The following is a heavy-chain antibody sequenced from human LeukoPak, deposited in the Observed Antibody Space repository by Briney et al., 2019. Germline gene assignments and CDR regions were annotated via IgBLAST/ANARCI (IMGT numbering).Heavy chain of an antibody. J-gene: IGHJ4*02. Sequence: SETLSLTCTVSGASTDRRVSTNSYYWSWIRQYPGKGLEWIGNIYNIGSVTYKPSLRSRVTMSIDMSKKQLSLRLTSVTAADTAVYFCARDLRNPGYWGQGTLVTVSS. CDR1: GASTDRRVSTNSYY. CDR3: ARDLRNPGY. V-gene: IGHV4-39*07. CDR2: IYNIGSV.